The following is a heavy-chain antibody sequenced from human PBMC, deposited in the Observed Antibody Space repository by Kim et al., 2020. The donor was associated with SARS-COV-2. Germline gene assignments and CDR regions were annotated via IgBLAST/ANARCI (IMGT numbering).Heavy chain of an antibody. J-gene: IGHJ6*03. CDR1: GFTFDDYA. Sequence: GGSLRLSCAASGFTFDDYAMHWVRQAPGKGLEWVSLISGDGGSTYYADSVKGRFTISRDNSKNSLYLQMNSLRTEDTALYYCAKDNEAGWSGYYFGARINYYYYYMDVGGKGTTVTVSS. CDR2: ISGDGGST. V-gene: IGHV3-43*02. CDR3: AKDNEAGWSGYYFGARINYYYYYMDV. D-gene: IGHD3-3*01.